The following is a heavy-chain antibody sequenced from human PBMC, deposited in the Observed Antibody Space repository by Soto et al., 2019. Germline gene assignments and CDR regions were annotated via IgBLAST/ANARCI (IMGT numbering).Heavy chain of an antibody. Sequence: QVHMVQSGPEVKKPGASVKVSCKASGYTFTSFGISWVRQAPGQGLEWMGRISTYNGNTDYAQKFQDRVTMTTDTSTATAYMELGTLRSDDTAVYYCASDDLLTGALDYWGQGTLVTVSS. D-gene: IGHD3-9*01. CDR1: GYTFTSFG. V-gene: IGHV1-18*01. J-gene: IGHJ4*02. CDR3: ASDDLLTGALDY. CDR2: ISTYNGNT.